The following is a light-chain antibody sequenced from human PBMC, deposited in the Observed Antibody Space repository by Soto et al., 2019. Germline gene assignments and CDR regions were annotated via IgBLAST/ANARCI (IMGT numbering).Light chain of an antibody. V-gene: IGKV4-1*01. J-gene: IGKJ1*01. Sequence: DIVMTQSPDSLAVSLGERATINCKSSQSVLYSSNNKNYLAWYQQKPGQPPKLLIYWASVRDSGVPDRFSGSGSGTDFTLTISSLQAEDVAVYYCQQYWYVPRTVGQGTEVEIE. CDR2: WAS. CDR1: QSVLYSSNNKNY. CDR3: QQYWYVPRT.